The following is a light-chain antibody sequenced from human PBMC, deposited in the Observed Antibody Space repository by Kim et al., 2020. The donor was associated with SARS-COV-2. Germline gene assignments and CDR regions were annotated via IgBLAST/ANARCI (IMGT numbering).Light chain of an antibody. CDR1: QSVSSSY. Sequence: EIVLTQSPDTLSLSPGERATLSCRASQSVSSSYLGWYQHKPVQAPRLLIYGASSRASGIPDRFSGSGSGTDFTLTISRLEPEDFAVYYCQQYGISPPYTFGQGTKLEI. CDR3: QQYGISPPYT. V-gene: IGKV3-20*01. CDR2: GAS. J-gene: IGKJ2*01.